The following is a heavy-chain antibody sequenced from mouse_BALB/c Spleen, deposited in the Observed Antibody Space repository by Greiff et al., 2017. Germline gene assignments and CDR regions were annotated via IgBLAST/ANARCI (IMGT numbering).Heavy chain of an antibody. CDR1: GFTFSSYA. V-gene: IGHV5-9-4*01. CDR3: ATHYYGTGFAY. D-gene: IGHD1-1*01. Sequence: EVKLMESGGGLVKPGGSLKLSCAASGFTFSSYAMSWVRQSPEKRLEWVAEISSGGSYTYYPDTVTGRFTISRDNAKNTLYLEMSSLRSEDTAMYYCATHYYGTGFAYWGQGTLVTVSA. CDR2: ISSGGSYT. J-gene: IGHJ3*01.